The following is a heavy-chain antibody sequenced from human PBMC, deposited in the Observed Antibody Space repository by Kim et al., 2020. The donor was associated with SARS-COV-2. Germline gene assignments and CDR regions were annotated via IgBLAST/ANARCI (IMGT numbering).Heavy chain of an antibody. V-gene: IGHV4-59*01. Sequence: SETLSLTCTVSGGSISSYYWSWIRQPPGKGLEWIGYIYYSGSTNYNPSLKSRVPISVDTSKNQFSLKLSSVTAADTAVYYCARTTRGGSGCYFDYWGQGTLVTVSS. CDR1: GGSISSYY. CDR3: ARTTRGGSGCYFDY. J-gene: IGHJ4*02. D-gene: IGHD6-19*01. CDR2: IYYSGST.